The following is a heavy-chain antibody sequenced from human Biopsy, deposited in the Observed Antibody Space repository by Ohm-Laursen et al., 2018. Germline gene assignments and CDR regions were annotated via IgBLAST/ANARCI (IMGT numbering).Heavy chain of an antibody. CDR2: IYNVEST. CDR1: GGSIRGSTYY. J-gene: IGHJ5*02. CDR3: VRDRRDWYEP. V-gene: IGHV4-31*03. Sequence: SQTLSLTCNVSGGSIRGSTYYWSWIRQFPGKGLELLGYIYNVESTYYNPSLKSRVLISGDASRNQYSLKLTSVTAADTAVYYCVRDRRDWYEPWGQGTLVTVSS.